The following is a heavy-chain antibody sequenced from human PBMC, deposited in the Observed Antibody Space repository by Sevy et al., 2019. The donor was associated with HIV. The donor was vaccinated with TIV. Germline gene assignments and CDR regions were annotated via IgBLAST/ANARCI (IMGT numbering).Heavy chain of an antibody. CDR3: ARDSGYSINWYPAY. CDR1: GFTFSSHG. Sequence: GGSLRLSCAASGFTFSSHGMHWVRQAPGKGLEWVAVISYDGSYKSYGDSVKGRFTISRDDSKNTLYLQMNSLRPEDTAVYYCARDSGYSINWYPAYWGPGTLVTVSS. CDR2: ISYDGSYK. J-gene: IGHJ4*02. D-gene: IGHD6-13*01. V-gene: IGHV3-30*03.